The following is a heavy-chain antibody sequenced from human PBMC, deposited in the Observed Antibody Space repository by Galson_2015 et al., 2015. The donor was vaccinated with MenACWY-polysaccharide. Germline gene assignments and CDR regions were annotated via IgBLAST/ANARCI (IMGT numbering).Heavy chain of an antibody. J-gene: IGHJ4*02. CDR3: TRGGWRTFDS. CDR2: IRRKADGGTT. CDR1: GFTFGDHP. D-gene: IGHD2-8*02. Sequence: SLRLSCAGPGFTFGDHPMSWFRQAPGKGLEWIGFIRRKADGGTTDYAASAKGRFTIFRDDSKGIAYLQMNSLKTDDTAVYYCTRGGWRTFDSWGQGTQVTVSS. V-gene: IGHV3-49*03.